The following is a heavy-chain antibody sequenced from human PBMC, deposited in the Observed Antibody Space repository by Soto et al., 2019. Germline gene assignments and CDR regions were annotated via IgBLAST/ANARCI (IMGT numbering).Heavy chain of an antibody. V-gene: IGHV4-38-2*01. J-gene: IGHJ4*02. CDR2: IYRSGST. CDR3: ARVRGNWDYNYFDY. D-gene: IGHD1-7*01. CDR1: GYSISSGYY. Sequence: SETLSLTCAVSGYSISSGYYCGWIRQPPGKGLEWIGSIYRSGSTYYNPSLKSPVTISVDTSKNQFSLKLSSVTAADTAVYYCARVRGNWDYNYFDYWGQGTLVTVSS.